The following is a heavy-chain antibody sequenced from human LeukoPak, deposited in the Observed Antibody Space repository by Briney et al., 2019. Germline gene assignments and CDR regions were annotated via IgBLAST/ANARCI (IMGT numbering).Heavy chain of an antibody. Sequence: APVKVSCKTSGYTFTDYYIHWVRQAPGQGLEWMGWINPNSGETNSAQKFQGRVTMTGDTAIRTAYMALSRLTSDDTAVYYCATDRDYSNTERGFDYWGQGTLVTVSS. V-gene: IGHV1-2*02. D-gene: IGHD4-11*01. CDR2: INPNSGET. J-gene: IGHJ4*02. CDR3: ATDRDYSNTERGFDY. CDR1: GYTFTDYY.